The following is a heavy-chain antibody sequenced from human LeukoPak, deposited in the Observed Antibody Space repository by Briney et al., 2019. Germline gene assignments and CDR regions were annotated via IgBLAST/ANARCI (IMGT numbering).Heavy chain of an antibody. Sequence: GASVKVSCKASGYTFTNYGISWVRQAPGQGLEWMGWISAYNGNTNYAQKLQGRVTMTTDTSTSTVYVKLRSLRSDDTAVYYCARDMGGASPFDYWGQGTLVTVSS. CDR1: GYTFTNYG. V-gene: IGHV1-18*01. J-gene: IGHJ4*02. D-gene: IGHD1-26*01. CDR3: ARDMGGASPFDY. CDR2: ISAYNGNT.